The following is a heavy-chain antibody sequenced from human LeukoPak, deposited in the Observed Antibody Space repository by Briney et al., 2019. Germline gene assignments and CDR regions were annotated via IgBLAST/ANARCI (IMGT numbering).Heavy chain of an antibody. CDR1: GFTFSSYA. CDR2: ISCDASNK. CDR3: AREEYGGVYFDY. J-gene: IGHJ4*02. Sequence: GGSLRLSCAASGFTFSSYAMHWVRQAPGKGLEWVAVISCDASNKYYTDPVKGRFTISRDNSKNMLYLQMDSLRVEDTAVYHCAREEYGGVYFDYWGQGTLVTVSS. D-gene: IGHD4-23*01. V-gene: IGHV3-30-3*01.